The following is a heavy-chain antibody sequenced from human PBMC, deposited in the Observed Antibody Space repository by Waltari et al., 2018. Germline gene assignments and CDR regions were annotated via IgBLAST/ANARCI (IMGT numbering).Heavy chain of an antibody. Sequence: QVQLQESGPGLVKPSQTLSLTCTVSGGSISSGSYYWSWIRQPAGKGLEWIGRIYTSGSTNDNPSLKSRVTISVETSKNQFALKLSSVTAADTAVYYCAIEPYDFWSGPHYYGMDVWGQGTTVTVSS. CDR1: GGSISSGSYY. J-gene: IGHJ6*02. CDR3: AIEPYDFWSGPHYYGMDV. D-gene: IGHD3-3*01. CDR2: IYTSGST. V-gene: IGHV4-61*02.